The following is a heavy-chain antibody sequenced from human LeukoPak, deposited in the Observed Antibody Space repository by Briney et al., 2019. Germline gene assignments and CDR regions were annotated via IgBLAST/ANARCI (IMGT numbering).Heavy chain of an antibody. D-gene: IGHD4-17*01. CDR3: ALPLRDGDFYFDY. Sequence: PGGSLRLSCAASGFTFSNYWMHWVRQGPGKGLVCVSRINRDGRSTNYADSVKGRFTISRDNAKNTVFLQMNSLRAEDTAVYYCALPLRDGDFYFDYWGQGALVTVSS. CDR2: INRDGRST. J-gene: IGHJ4*02. CDR1: GFTFSNYW. V-gene: IGHV3-74*01.